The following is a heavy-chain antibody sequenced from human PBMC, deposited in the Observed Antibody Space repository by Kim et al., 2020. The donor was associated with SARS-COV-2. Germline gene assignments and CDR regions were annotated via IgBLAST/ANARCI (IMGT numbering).Heavy chain of an antibody. V-gene: IGHV3-30*01. CDR3: ASYGPESYVTPFDY. D-gene: IGHD3-10*01. J-gene: IGHJ4*02. Sequence: AATVKGQFTISRDNSKNTLYLQMTSLRAEDTAVYYCASYGPESYVTPFDYWGQGTLVTVSS.